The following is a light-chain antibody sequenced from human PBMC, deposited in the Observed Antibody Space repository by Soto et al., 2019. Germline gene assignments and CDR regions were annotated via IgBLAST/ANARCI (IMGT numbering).Light chain of an antibody. CDR3: CSYVGSSSYV. V-gene: IGLV2-23*01. CDR1: SSDVGTYNL. Sequence: HSALTQPASVSGSPGQSITISCTGTSSDVGTYNLVSWYQQHPGKAPKLMIYAGSKRPSGVSNRFSGSKSGNTASLTISGLQAEDEADYYCCSYVGSSSYVFGTGTKVTVL. J-gene: IGLJ1*01. CDR2: AGS.